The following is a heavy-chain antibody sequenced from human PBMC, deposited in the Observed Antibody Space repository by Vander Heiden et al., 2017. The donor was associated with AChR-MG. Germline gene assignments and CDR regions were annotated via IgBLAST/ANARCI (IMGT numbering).Heavy chain of an antibody. D-gene: IGHD3-10*01. CDR1: GFTSSTYG. Sequence: QVQLVESGGGVVQPGRSLRLSCAAPGFTSSTYGRHWVRQAPGKGLEVVAVIWYDGSNKYYAASVKGRLTISRDNSKNTLYLQMNSLRAEDTAVYYCARGSITMVRGGKNWFDPWGQGTLVTVSS. CDR3: ARGSITMVRGGKNWFDP. CDR2: IWYDGSNK. V-gene: IGHV3-33*01. J-gene: IGHJ5*02.